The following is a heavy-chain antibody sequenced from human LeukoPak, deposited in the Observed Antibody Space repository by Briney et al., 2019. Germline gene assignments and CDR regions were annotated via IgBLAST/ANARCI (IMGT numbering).Heavy chain of an antibody. Sequence: PSETLSLTCAVSGGSISSGGYSWSWIRQPPGKGLEWIGYIYHSGSTYYNPSLKSRVTISVNRSKNQFSLRLSSVTAADTAVYYCARDSTDPTYYYDSSHAFDIWGQGTMVTVSS. J-gene: IGHJ3*02. CDR3: ARDSTDPTYYYDSSHAFDI. V-gene: IGHV4-30-2*01. CDR1: GGSISSGGYS. CDR2: IYHSGST. D-gene: IGHD3-22*01.